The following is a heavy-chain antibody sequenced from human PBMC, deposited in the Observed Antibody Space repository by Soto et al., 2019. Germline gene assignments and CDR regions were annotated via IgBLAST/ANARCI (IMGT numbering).Heavy chain of an antibody. D-gene: IGHD1-1*01. CDR1: GGTFSSYA. CDR2: IIPIFGTA. CDR3: ARIGTTYCYYGMDV. Sequence: SVKVSCKASGGTFSSYAISWVRQAPGQGLEWMGGIIPIFGTANYAQKFQGRVTITADESTSTAYMELSSLRSEYTAVYSWARIGTTYCYYGMDVRGQGSRVAVSS. J-gene: IGHJ6*01. V-gene: IGHV1-69*13.